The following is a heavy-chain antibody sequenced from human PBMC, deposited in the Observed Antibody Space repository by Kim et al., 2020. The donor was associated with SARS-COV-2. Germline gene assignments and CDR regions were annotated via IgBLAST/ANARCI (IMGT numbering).Heavy chain of an antibody. D-gene: IGHD6-13*01. CDR1: GFTFSDYY. V-gene: IGHV3-11*03. CDR2: ISSSSSYT. Sequence: GSLRLSCAASGFTFSDYYMSWIRQAPGKGLEWVSYISSSSSYTNYADSVKGRFTISRDNAKNSLYLQMNSLRAEDTAVYYCARITAAAHDFDYWGQGTLVTVSS. CDR3: ARITAAAHDFDY. J-gene: IGHJ4*02.